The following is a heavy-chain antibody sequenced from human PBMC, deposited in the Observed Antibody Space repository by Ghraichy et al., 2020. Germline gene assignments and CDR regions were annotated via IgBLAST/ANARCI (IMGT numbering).Heavy chain of an antibody. J-gene: IGHJ4*01. CDR2: VSSSGTSP. V-gene: IGHV3-23*01. Sequence: GGSLRLSCAASGFTFSNYDMSWVRQAPGKGLEWVSGVSSSGTSPYYADSVKGRFSISRDNSKNTLFLQMGSLRAEDTAVYYCVTGSGSFHHLGHGTLVTVSS. CDR3: VTGSGSFHH. D-gene: IGHD3-10*01. CDR1: GFTFSNYD.